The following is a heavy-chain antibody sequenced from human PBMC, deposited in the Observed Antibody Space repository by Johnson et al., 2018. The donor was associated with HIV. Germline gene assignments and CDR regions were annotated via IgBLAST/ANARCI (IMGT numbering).Heavy chain of an antibody. D-gene: IGHD6-13*01. CDR2: ISWNSGSI. CDR1: GFTFDDYA. CDR3: AKQYSSSWYGNAFDI. V-gene: IGHV3-9*01. J-gene: IGHJ3*02. Sequence: VESGGGLVQPGRSLRLSCAASGFTFDDYAMHWVRQAPGKGLEWVSGISWNSGSIGYADSVKGRFTISRDNAKNALYLQRNSLRVEDTALYYCAKQYSSSWYGNAFDIWGQGTMVTVSS.